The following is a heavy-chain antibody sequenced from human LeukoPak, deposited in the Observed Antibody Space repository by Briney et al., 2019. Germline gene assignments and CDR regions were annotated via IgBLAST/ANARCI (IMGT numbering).Heavy chain of an antibody. V-gene: IGHV4-4*07. CDR1: GVSISSYH. CDR3: ARIYCDGGGCYWFDP. CDR2: INTSGNT. Sequence: SETLSLTCTVSGVSISSYHWSWIRQAAGKGLEWIGRINTSGNTNYNPSLKSRVSLSVDTSKNQFSLKLSSVTAADTAVYYCARIYCDGGGCYWFDPWGQGTLVTVSS. D-gene: IGHD2-15*01. J-gene: IGHJ5*02.